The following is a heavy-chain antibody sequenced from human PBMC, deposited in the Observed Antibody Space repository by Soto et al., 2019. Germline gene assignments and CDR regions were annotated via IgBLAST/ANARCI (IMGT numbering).Heavy chain of an antibody. CDR2: IKQDGSER. V-gene: IGHV3-7*01. J-gene: IGHJ3*02. CDR3: AKAYLEYTSSSGSFDI. CDR1: VFPFSSYW. D-gene: IGHD6-6*01. Sequence: PGGSLRLSCAASVFPFSSYWMNWVRQAPGKGLEWVANIKQDGSERYYVDSVKGRFTISRDNAKNSLYLQVNSLRAEDTAVYYCAKAYLEYTSSSGSFDIWGQGTMVTVSS.